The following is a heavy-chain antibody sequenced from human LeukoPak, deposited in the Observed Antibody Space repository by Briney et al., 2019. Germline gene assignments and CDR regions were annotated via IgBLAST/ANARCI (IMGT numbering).Heavy chain of an antibody. CDR3: ACNPFVRGIPFGWFDP. V-gene: IGHV3-23*01. D-gene: IGHD3-10*02. J-gene: IGHJ5*02. CDR2: ISESGGST. Sequence: PGGSLRLSCAASGFSFSSYAMSWVRQAPGKGLEWVSSISESGGSTYYADSVRGRFTISRDNPSYTLYLQMNSLRDEDTAVYYCACNPFVRGIPFGWFDPWGPGTLVTVSS. CDR1: GFSFSSYA.